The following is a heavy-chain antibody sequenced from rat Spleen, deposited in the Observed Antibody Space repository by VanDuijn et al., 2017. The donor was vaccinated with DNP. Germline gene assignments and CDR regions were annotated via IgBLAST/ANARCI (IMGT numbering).Heavy chain of an antibody. J-gene: IGHJ4*01. D-gene: IGHD1-4*01. CDR3: TTLYPYVMDA. Sequence: QVQLKESGPGLVQPSQTLSLTCTVSGFSLTSYDMHWVRQPPGKGLEWMGVIWGNGNTHYNSALKSRLSISRDTSKSQVFLKMNSLQTEDTAIYFCTTLYPYVMDAWGQGASVTVSS. CDR2: IWGNGNT. V-gene: IGHV2-13*01. CDR1: GFSLTSYD.